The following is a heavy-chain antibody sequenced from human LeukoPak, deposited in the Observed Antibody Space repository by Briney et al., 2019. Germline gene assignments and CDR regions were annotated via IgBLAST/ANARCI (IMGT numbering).Heavy chain of an antibody. CDR1: GSTFSSYA. V-gene: IGHV1-69*13. CDR2: IIPIFGTA. CDR3: ANHQDYQGDDAFDI. Sequence: ASVKVSCKASGSTFSSYAISWVRQAPGQGLEWMGGIIPIFGTANYAQKFQGRVTITADESTSTAYMELSSLRAEDTAVYYCANHQDYQGDDAFDIWGQGTMVTVSS. D-gene: IGHD2-2*01. J-gene: IGHJ3*02.